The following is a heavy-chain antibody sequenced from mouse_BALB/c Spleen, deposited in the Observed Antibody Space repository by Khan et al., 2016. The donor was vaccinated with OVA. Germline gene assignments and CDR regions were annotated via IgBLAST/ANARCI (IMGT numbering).Heavy chain of an antibody. D-gene: IGHD1-1*01. Sequence: EVELVESGGGLVQPGGSRKLSCAASGFTFSSYGMHWVRQAPEKGLEWVAYISGDSNTIYYADTVKGRFTISRDNPENTLFLQMTSLMSEDTARYYCATSYFYGYYFDYWGPGTTLTVSS. V-gene: IGHV5-17*02. CDR1: GFTFSSYG. J-gene: IGHJ2*01. CDR3: ATSYFYGYYFDY. CDR2: ISGDSNTI.